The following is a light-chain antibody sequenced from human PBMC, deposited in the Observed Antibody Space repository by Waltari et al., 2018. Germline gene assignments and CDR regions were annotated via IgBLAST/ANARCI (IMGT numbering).Light chain of an antibody. J-gene: IGKJ3*01. V-gene: IGKV3-15*01. CDR2: DAS. Sequence: ELVMTQSPVTLSLSPGERATLSCRASPSISRNLAWYQQKPGQAPRLLIYDASTRAAGIPARFSGSGSVTEFTLTIDSLQSEDFAVYYCQQYNNWPPFTFGPGTKVDIK. CDR1: PSISRN. CDR3: QQYNNWPPFT.